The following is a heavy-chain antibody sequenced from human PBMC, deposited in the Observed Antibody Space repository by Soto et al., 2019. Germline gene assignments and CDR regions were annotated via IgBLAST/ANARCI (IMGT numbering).Heavy chain of an antibody. Sequence: PGGSLRLSCAASGFTFSSYSMNWVRQAPGKGLEWVSYISSSSSTIYYADSVKGRFTISRDNAKNSLYLQMNSLRAEDTAVYYCARDVLRYFDWYPFHGMDVWGQGTTVTVSS. CDR1: GFTFSSYS. CDR2: ISSSSSTI. D-gene: IGHD3-9*01. CDR3: ARDVLRYFDWYPFHGMDV. J-gene: IGHJ6*02. V-gene: IGHV3-48*01.